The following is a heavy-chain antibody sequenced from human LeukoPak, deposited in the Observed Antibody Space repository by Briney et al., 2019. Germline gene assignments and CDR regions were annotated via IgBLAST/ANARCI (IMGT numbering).Heavy chain of an antibody. CDR3: ARVSMVRGVIIWFDP. D-gene: IGHD3-10*01. J-gene: IGHJ5*02. CDR2: INPNNGDT. V-gene: IGHV1-2*02. CDR1: GYTFSDNF. Sequence: ASVKVSCKASGYTFSDNFIHWVRQAPGQGLEWMGWINPNNGDTNYAQKFQGRVTVTRDTSISTAYMELSSLRSDDTAVYYCARVSMVRGVIIWFDPWGQGTLVTVSS.